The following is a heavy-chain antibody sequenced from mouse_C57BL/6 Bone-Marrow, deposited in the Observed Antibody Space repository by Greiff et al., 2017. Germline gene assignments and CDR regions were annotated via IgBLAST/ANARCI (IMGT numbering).Heavy chain of an antibody. D-gene: IGHD1-1*01. CDR1: GFTFSSYG. Sequence: EVQLVESGGDLVKPGGSLKLSCAASGFTFSSYGMSWVRQTPDKRLEWVATLSSGGSYTYYPDSVKGRFTISRDNAKNTLYLQLSSLKSEDTAMYYCARHWDYYGSDYGGQGTTLTVSS. CDR2: LSSGGSYT. CDR3: ARHWDYYGSDY. J-gene: IGHJ2*01. V-gene: IGHV5-6*01.